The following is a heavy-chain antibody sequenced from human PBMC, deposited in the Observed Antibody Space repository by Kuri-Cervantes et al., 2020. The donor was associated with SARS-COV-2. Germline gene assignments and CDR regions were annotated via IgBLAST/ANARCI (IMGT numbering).Heavy chain of an antibody. V-gene: IGHV5-51*01. D-gene: IGHD2-15*01. CDR1: GYSFTSYW. Sequence: GESLKISCKGSGYSFTSYWIGWVRQMPGKGLEWMGIIYPGDSDTRYSPSFQGQVTISADKSISTAYLQWSSRKASDTAMYYCARLGKYCSGGSCSTDAFDIWGQGTMVTVSS. J-gene: IGHJ3*02. CDR2: IYPGDSDT. CDR3: ARLGKYCSGGSCSTDAFDI.